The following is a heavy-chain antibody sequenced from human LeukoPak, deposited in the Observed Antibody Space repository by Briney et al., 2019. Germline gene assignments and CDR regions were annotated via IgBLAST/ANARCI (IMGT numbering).Heavy chain of an antibody. CDR3: AQSDCGGDCYSNNWFDP. CDR2: INHSGST. V-gene: IGHV4-34*01. Sequence: PSETLSLTCAVYGGSFSGYYWSWIRQPPGKGLEWIGEINHSGSTNYNPSLKSRVTISVDTSKNQFSLKLSSVTAADTAVYYCAQSDCGGDCYSNNWFDPWGQGTLVTVSS. J-gene: IGHJ5*02. D-gene: IGHD2-21*02. CDR1: GGSFSGYY.